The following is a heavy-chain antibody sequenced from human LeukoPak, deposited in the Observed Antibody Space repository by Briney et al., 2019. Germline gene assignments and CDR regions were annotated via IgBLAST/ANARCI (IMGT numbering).Heavy chain of an antibody. CDR1: GYTLTELS. Sequence: GASVNVSFKVSGYTLTELSMHWVRQAPGKGLEWMGGFDPEDGETIYAQKFQGRVTMTEDTSTDTAYMELSSLRSEDTAVYYCARFGNSYGYYYYGMDVWGQGTTVTVSS. D-gene: IGHD5-18*01. CDR3: ARFGNSYGYYYYGMDV. V-gene: IGHV1-24*01. CDR2: FDPEDGET. J-gene: IGHJ6*02.